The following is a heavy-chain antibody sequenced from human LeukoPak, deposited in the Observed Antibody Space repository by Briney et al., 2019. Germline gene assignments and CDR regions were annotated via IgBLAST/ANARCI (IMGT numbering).Heavy chain of an antibody. J-gene: IGHJ4*02. D-gene: IGHD6-13*01. CDR1: GFTFSDYY. CDR2: ISSSGSTI. V-gene: IGHV3-11*01. Sequence: TGGSLRLSCAASGFTFSDYYTSWIRQAPGKGLEWVSYISSSGSTIYYADSVKGRITISRDNAKNTLYLQMNSLRAEDTAVYYCAKSPRIAAANHWGQGTLVTVSS. CDR3: AKSPRIAAANH.